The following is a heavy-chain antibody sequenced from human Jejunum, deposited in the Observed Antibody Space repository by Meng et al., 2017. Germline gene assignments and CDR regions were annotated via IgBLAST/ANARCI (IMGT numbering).Heavy chain of an antibody. CDR1: GGSISSVYW. J-gene: IGHJ4*02. V-gene: IGHV4-4*02. CDR3: ARGGYYSFNY. Sequence: QWQLQESVPGLWKPSETLSLTCAVSGGSISSVYWWTWVRQSPGKGLEWIGEIYHSGSTNYNPSLKSRVTISVDKSKNQFSLKLTSVTAADTAVYYCARGGYYSFNYWGQGTLVTVSS. CDR2: IYHSGST. D-gene: IGHD5-18*01.